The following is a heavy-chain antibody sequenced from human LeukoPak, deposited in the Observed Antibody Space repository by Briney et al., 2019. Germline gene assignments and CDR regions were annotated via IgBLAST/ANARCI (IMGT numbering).Heavy chain of an antibody. CDR1: GYTFSIYG. V-gene: IGHV1-18*03. CDR2: ITTYNGKT. J-gene: IGHJ4*02. Sequence: ASVTVSCKASGYTFSIYGINWVRQAPGQGLEWMGRITTYNGKTHYAQKFQGRVTMTTDTSTNTAFMELRSLRSDDVALYYCATDLRGNVHFDYWGQGTLVAVSS. CDR3: ATDLRGNVHFDY. D-gene: IGHD1-1*01.